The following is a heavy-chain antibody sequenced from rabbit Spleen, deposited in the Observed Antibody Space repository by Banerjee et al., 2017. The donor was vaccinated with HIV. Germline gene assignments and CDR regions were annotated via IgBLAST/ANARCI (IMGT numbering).Heavy chain of an antibody. CDR1: GFSLNDWYV. J-gene: IGHJ6*01. D-gene: IGHD1-1*01. V-gene: IGHV1S45*01. Sequence: QEQLVESGGDLVKPEGSLTLTCTTSGFSLNDWYVMRWVRQAPGKGLEWITSIYSGSGTTYYATWAKGRFTVSKTSSTTVTLQMTRLTAADTATYFCARDTSSSFSSYGMDLWGPGTLVTVS. CDR3: ARDTSSSFSSYGMDL. CDR2: IYSGSGTT.